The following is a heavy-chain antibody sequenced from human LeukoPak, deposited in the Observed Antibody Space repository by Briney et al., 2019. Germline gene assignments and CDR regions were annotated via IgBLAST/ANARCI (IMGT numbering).Heavy chain of an antibody. V-gene: IGHV3-7*01. D-gene: IGHD1-26*01. CDR1: GFTFSSHW. J-gene: IGHJ4*02. CDR2: IKQDGSEK. CDR3: ASGRLSSGSYPGLLDY. Sequence: GGSLRLSCAASGFTFSSHWMSWVRKAPGKGLEWVANIKQDGSEKYYVDSVKGRFTISRDNAKNSLYLQMNSLRAEDTAVYYCASGRLSSGSYPGLLDYWGQGTLVTVSS.